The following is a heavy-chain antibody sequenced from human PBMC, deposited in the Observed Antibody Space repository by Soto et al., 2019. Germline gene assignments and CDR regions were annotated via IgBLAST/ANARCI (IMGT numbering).Heavy chain of an antibody. CDR2: IIPIFVTT. D-gene: IGHD6-19*01. CDR3: AKSEQWFRPSYYGMDL. J-gene: IGHJ6*02. CDR1: GGTFSNYA. Sequence: QVQLVQSGAEVKKPGSSVKVSCKASGGTFSNYAISWVRQAPGQGLELMGGIIPIFVTTNYAQKFQGRVTITADESTSTAYMELRSLRSEDTAVYYWAKSEQWFRPSYYGMDLWGQGTTVTVSS. V-gene: IGHV1-69*01.